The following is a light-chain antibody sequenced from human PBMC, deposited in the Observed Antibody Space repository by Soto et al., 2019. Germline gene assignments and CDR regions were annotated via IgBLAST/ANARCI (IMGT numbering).Light chain of an antibody. CDR3: QQYDTSPWT. V-gene: IGKV3D-20*01. CDR1: QSLTTNY. Sequence: EIVLTQSPATLSFAPGERATLSCGTSQSLTTNYLAWYQQKPGQAPRLLIYDASSRATAIPDRISGSGSGTDFTLTISRLEPEDFALYFCQQYDTSPWTFGQGTKVDIK. J-gene: IGKJ1*01. CDR2: DAS.